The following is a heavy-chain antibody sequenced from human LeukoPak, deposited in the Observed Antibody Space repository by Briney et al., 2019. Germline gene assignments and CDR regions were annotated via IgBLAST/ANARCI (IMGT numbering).Heavy chain of an antibody. J-gene: IGHJ3*02. Sequence: GGSXXSGXXXWSWIRXPAGXXLXXIGRISTSGTSNYNPSLNSRVTISLDTSKNQFSLRLSSVTAADTAVYYCARDMYYNPVRFDIWGQGTMVTVSS. CDR3: ARDMYYNPVRFDI. D-gene: IGHD3-10*01. V-gene: IGHV4-61*02. CDR2: ISTSGTS. CDR1: GGSXXSGXXX.